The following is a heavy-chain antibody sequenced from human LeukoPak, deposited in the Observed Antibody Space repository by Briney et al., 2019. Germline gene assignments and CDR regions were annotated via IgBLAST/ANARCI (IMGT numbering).Heavy chain of an antibody. D-gene: IGHD4-17*01. CDR2: IKSDGKT. J-gene: IGHJ4*02. V-gene: IGHV3-74*01. CDR1: GFTFIRYW. CDR3: ARGSNYGDYDY. Sequence: GGSLRLSCEASGFTFIRYWMHWVRQAPGKGLVWVSRIKSDGKTNYADSVKGRFTISRDNSKNTLYLQMNSLRAEDTAVYYCARGSNYGDYDYSGQGTLVTVSS.